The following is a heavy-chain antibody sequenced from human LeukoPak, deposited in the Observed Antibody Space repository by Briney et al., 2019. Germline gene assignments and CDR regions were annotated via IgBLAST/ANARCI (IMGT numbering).Heavy chain of an antibody. J-gene: IGHJ4*02. V-gene: IGHV4-39*07. D-gene: IGHD5-24*01. CDR1: GGSISSSSYY. Sequence: SETLSLTCTVSGGSISSSSYYWGWIRQPPGKGLEWIGSIYYSGSTYYNPSLKSRVTISVDTSKNQFSLKLSSVTAADTAVYYCARVRVEDGYTFDYWGQGTLVTVSS. CDR3: ARVRVEDGYTFDY. CDR2: IYYSGST.